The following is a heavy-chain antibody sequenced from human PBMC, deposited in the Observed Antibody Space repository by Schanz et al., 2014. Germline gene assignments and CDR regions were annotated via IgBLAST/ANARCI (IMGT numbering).Heavy chain of an antibody. CDR3: SRDLEHSAVIVRVKSYDY. CDR1: GFTFGDYA. J-gene: IGHJ4*02. CDR2: IRSKSYGGTA. D-gene: IGHD3-10*01. Sequence: EVQLVESGGDLVQPGRSLRLSCTASGFTFGDYALNWVRQGPGKGLEWVGSIRSKSYGGTAEYAASVKGRFTISRDDSKRIAYLQMNSLKTDDTAVYFCSRDLEHSAVIVRVKSYDYWGQGTPVTVSS. V-gene: IGHV3-49*04.